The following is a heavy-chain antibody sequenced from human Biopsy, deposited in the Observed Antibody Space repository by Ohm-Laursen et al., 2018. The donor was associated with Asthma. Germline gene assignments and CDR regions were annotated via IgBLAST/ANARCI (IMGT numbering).Heavy chain of an antibody. CDR1: EFSVSSSY. Sequence: GSLRLSCAASEFSVSSSYMSWVRQAPGKGLEWVSVIYSGGTSHTADSVRGRFTISRDYSKNTLYLQMHSLRAEDTAVYYCAKDERLYYGSDSKYMQPVPLGDWGQGTLVIVSA. J-gene: IGHJ4*02. CDR3: AKDERLYYGSDSKYMQPVPLGD. CDR2: IYSGGTS. D-gene: IGHD3-10*01. V-gene: IGHV3-53*01.